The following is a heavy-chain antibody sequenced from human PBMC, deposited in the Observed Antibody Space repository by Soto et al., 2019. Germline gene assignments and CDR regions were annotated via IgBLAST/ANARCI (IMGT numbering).Heavy chain of an antibody. J-gene: IGHJ4*02. Sequence: RVIQEQGKGLEWVSAISGSGGSTYYADSVKGRFTISRDNSKNTLYLQMNSLRAEDTAVYYCAKVGGGATFSYFDYWGQGPLLSVSS. D-gene: IGHD1-26*01. V-gene: IGHV3-23*01. CDR2: ISGSGGST. CDR3: AKVGGGATFSYFDY.